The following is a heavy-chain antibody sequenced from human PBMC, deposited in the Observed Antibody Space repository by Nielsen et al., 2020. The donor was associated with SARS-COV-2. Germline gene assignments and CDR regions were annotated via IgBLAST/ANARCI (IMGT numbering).Heavy chain of an antibody. Sequence: SETLSLTCTVSGGSISSYYWSWIRQPPGKRLEWIGYIFYSGSMNYNPSLKSRVTISVDTSKNQFSLKLSSVTAADTAVYYCAIYDSSGYQVRYWGQGTLVTVSS. CDR3: AIYDSSGYQVRY. V-gene: IGHV4-59*01. CDR1: GGSISSYY. J-gene: IGHJ4*02. CDR2: IFYSGSM. D-gene: IGHD3-22*01.